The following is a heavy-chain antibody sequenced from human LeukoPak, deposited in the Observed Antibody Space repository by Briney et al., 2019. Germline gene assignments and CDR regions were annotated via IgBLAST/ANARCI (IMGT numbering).Heavy chain of an antibody. CDR2: VKPNSGNS. CDR1: GYTFTNYY. J-gene: IGHJ3*02. V-gene: IGHV1-2*06. CDR3: ARDRGVPGPGNALDI. Sequence: ASVKVSCKASGYTFTNYYMHWARQAPGQGLEWMGLVKPNSGNSDFIQKFQGRVTVTTDVSTTTIHMELNNLRSDDTAVYYCARDRGVPGPGNALDIWGQGTMVTVSS. D-gene: IGHD2-8*01.